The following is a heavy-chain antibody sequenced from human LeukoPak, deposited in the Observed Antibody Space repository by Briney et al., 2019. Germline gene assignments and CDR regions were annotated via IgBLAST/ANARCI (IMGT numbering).Heavy chain of an antibody. Sequence: GGSLRLSCAASGFTFSDHYIDWVRQAPGKGLEWVSYISSSGSTIYYADSVKGRFTISRDNAKNSLYLQMNSLRAEDTAVYYCAELGITMIGGVWGKGSTVTISS. J-gene: IGHJ6*04. V-gene: IGHV3-11*04. CDR1: GFTFSDHY. D-gene: IGHD3-10*02. CDR2: ISSSGSTI. CDR3: AELGITMIGGV.